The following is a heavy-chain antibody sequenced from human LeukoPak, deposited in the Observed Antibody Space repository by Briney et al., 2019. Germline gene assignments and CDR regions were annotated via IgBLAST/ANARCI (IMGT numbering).Heavy chain of an antibody. V-gene: IGHV3-30*18. Sequence: GRSLRLSCAASGFTFRNYGMLWVRQAPGKGLEWVAVISYDGSQKYYSDSVKGRFTISRDSSKNTVYLQMNSLRVEDTALYYCAKDLSVHYDYRGFDPWGQGTLVTVSS. CDR3: AKDLSVHYDYRGFDP. CDR1: GFTFRNYG. J-gene: IGHJ5*02. CDR2: ISYDGSQK. D-gene: IGHD3-16*01.